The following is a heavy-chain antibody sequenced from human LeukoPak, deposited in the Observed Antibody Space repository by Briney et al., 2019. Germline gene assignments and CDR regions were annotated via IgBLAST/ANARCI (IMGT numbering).Heavy chain of an antibody. D-gene: IGHD2-2*01. CDR3: ARGGGSYQLHPNWFDA. CDR2: INHSGST. V-gene: IGHV4-34*01. CDR1: GGSFSGYY. J-gene: IGHJ5*02. Sequence: SETLSLTCAVYGGSFSGYYWSWIRQPPGKGLEWIGEINHSGSTNYNPSLKSRVTISVDTSKNQFSLKLSSVTAADTAVYYCARGGGSYQLHPNWFDAWGQGTLVTVSS.